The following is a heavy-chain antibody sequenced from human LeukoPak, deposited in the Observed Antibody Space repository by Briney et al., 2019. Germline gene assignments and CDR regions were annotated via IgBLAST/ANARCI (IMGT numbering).Heavy chain of an antibody. CDR2: IYDSGST. Sequence: SETLSLTCAAYGGSFSGYYWSWIRQPPGKGLEWIGYIYDSGSTNYNPSLKSRVTITVDTSKNQFSLMLSSVTAADTAVYYCAGLTTADAFDIWGQGTMVTVSS. CDR3: AGLTTADAFDI. J-gene: IGHJ3*02. V-gene: IGHV4-59*01. CDR1: GGSFSGYY. D-gene: IGHD3-22*01.